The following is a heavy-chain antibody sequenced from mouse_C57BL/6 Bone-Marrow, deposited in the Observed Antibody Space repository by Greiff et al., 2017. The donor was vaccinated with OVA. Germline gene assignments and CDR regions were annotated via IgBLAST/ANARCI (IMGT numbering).Heavy chain of an antibody. J-gene: IGHJ2*01. CDR1: GFTFSSYG. V-gene: IGHV5-6*01. D-gene: IGHD2-3*01. Sequence: EVQLVESGGDLVKPGGSLKLSCAASGFTFSSYGMSWVRQTPDKRLEWVATISSGGSYTYYPDSVKGRFTISRDNAKNTLYLQMSSLKSEDTAMYYCARHEDGYYRDYWGQGTTLTVSS. CDR3: ARHEDGYYRDY. CDR2: ISSGGSYT.